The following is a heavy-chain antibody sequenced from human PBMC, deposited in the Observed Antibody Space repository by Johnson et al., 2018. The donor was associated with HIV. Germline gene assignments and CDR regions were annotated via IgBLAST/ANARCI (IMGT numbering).Heavy chain of an antibody. V-gene: IGHV3-74*02. CDR3: ARGSTMRVSAFDL. CDR1: GFTFSSYW. D-gene: IGHD3-22*01. CDR2: INSDGSST. Sequence: VQLVESGGGVVQPGGSLRLSCAASGFTFSSYWMHWVRQAPGKGLVWVSRINSDGSSTSYADSVKGRFTISRDNAKNTLYLQMNSLRTEDTAVYYCARGSTMRVSAFDLWGQGTMVTVSS. J-gene: IGHJ3*01.